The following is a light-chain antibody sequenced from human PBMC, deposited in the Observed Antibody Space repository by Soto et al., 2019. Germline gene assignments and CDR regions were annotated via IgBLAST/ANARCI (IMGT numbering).Light chain of an antibody. J-gene: IGLJ2*01. V-gene: IGLV2-23*01. CDR3: SSYAGSSNSVV. CDR2: EGT. Sequence: QSALTQPASVSGSPGQSITMSCTGTRNDVGGYNLVSWYQQYPGKAPKLMIYEGTKRPSGVSNRFSGSKSGNTASLTISGLQAEDEADYYCSSYAGSSNSVVFGGGTQLTFL. CDR1: RNDVGGYNL.